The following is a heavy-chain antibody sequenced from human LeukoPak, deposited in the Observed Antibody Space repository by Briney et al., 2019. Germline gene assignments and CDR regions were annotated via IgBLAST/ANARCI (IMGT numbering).Heavy chain of an antibody. CDR3: ARAKPKNMVRGLIMRRESRYYFDY. CDR2: IYSGTT. Sequence: GGSLRLSCTVSGFTVSANSMSWVRQAPGKGLEWVSFIYSGTTHYSDSVKGRFTISRDNSKNTLYLQMNSLRAEDTAVYYCARAKPKNMVRGLIMRRESRYYFDYWGQGTLVTVSS. D-gene: IGHD3-10*01. CDR1: GFTVSANS. J-gene: IGHJ4*02. V-gene: IGHV3-53*01.